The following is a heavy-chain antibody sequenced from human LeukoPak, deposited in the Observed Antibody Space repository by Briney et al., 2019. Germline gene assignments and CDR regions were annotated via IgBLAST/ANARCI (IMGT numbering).Heavy chain of an antibody. Sequence: PSETLSLTCTVSGYSISSGYFWGWIRQPPGKGLEWIGSFYHSGITYYNPSLKSRVTISVDTSKNQFSLKLSSVTAADTAVYYCARGAAYYGSGSFYYMDVWGKGTTVTISS. D-gene: IGHD3-10*01. CDR1: GYSISSGYF. CDR2: FYHSGIT. CDR3: ARGAAYYGSGSFYYMDV. V-gene: IGHV4-38-2*02. J-gene: IGHJ6*03.